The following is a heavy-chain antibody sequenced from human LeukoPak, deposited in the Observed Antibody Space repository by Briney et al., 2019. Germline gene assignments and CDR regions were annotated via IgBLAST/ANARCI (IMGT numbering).Heavy chain of an antibody. D-gene: IGHD1-20*01. CDR3: ARHLRYSWNFDY. CDR2: IYYSGST. V-gene: IGHV4-39*01. Sequence: SETLSLTCTVSGGPISSSSYYWGWIRQPPGKGLEWIGSIYYSGSTYYNPSLKSRVTISVDTSKNQFSLKLSSVTAADTAVYYCARHLRYSWNFDYWGQGTLVTVSS. J-gene: IGHJ4*02. CDR1: GGPISSSSYY.